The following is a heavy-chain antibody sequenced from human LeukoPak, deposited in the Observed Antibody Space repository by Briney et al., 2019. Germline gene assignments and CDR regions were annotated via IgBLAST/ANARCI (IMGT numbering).Heavy chain of an antibody. V-gene: IGHV4-34*01. Sequence: SETLSLTCAVYGGSFSGYYWSWIRQPPGKGLEWIGEINHSGSTNYNPSLKSRVTISVDTSKNQFSLKLSSVTAADTAVYYCARGSGRYYYYGMDVWGQGTTVTVSS. CDR3: ARGSGRYYYYGMDV. J-gene: IGHJ6*02. D-gene: IGHD3-10*01. CDR1: GGSFSGYY. CDR2: INHSGST.